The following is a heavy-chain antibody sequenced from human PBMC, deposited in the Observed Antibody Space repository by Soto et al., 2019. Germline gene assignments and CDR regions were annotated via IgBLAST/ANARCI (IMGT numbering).Heavy chain of an antibody. J-gene: IGHJ5*02. Sequence: GGSLRLSCAASGFTFSNHAMHWVRRAPGKGLEWVALVAHDGTSKYYAGSVKGRFTISSDKSTNTLFLQMDSLDTEDTAVYYCARDRRITGIVAEIDLWGQGTLVTAPQ. CDR3: ARDRRITGIVAEIDL. CDR1: GFTFSNHA. D-gene: IGHD1-20*01. CDR2: VAHDGTSK. V-gene: IGHV3-30-3*01.